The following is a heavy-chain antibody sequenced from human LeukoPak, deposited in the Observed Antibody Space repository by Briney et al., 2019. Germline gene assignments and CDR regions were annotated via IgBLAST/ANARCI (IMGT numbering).Heavy chain of an antibody. V-gene: IGHV3-33*01. CDR1: GFTFSSYG. J-gene: IGHJ6*02. D-gene: IGHD2-15*01. CDR3: ARAVAADGGMDV. Sequence: PGGPLRLSCAASGFTFSSYGMHWVRQAPGKGLEWVAVIWYDGSNKYYADSVKGRFTISRDNSKNTLYLQMNSLRAEDTAVYYCARAVAADGGMDVWGQGTTVTVSS. CDR2: IWYDGSNK.